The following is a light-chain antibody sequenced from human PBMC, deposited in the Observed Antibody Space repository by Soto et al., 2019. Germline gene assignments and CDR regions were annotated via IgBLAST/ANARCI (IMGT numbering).Light chain of an antibody. Sequence: QSALTQPGSVSGSPGQSITISCTGTSSDVGGYNYVSWYQQHPGKAPKLMIYDVSNRPSGVSNRFSGSKSGNTASLTISGLQAEDEADYYCSSYTSSSTKVFGTGTKVT. V-gene: IGLV2-14*01. CDR1: SSDVGGYNY. J-gene: IGLJ1*01. CDR2: DVS. CDR3: SSYTSSSTKV.